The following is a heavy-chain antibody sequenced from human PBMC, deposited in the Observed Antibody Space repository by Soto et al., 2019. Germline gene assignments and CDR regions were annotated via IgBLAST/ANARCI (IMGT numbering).Heavy chain of an antibody. J-gene: IGHJ4*02. CDR2: IGPESGAT. D-gene: IGHD5-12*01. Sequence: SVKVSCRASGYTFTGHYIHWVRQAPEQGPEWMGEIGPESGATRYAQRFQGRVTMTRDMSITTVYMELNNLSPDDTAVYYCGRGRSGQIVVFYWGQGTPVTVSS. CDR1: GYTFTGHY. CDR3: GRGRSGQIVVFY. V-gene: IGHV1-2*02.